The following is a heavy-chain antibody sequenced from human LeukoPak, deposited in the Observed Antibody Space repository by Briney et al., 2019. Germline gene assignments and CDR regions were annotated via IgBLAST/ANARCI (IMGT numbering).Heavy chain of an antibody. CDR2: IYTSGST. D-gene: IGHD6-19*01. J-gene: IGHJ5*02. CDR3: ARDLGGWYRHWFDP. Sequence: SQTLSLTCTVSGGSISRGSYYWSWIRQPAGKGLEWIGRIYTSGSTNYNPSLKSRVTISVDTSKNQFSLKLSSVTAADTAVYYCARDLGGWYRHWFDPWGQGTLVTVSS. V-gene: IGHV4-61*02. CDR1: GGSISRGSYY.